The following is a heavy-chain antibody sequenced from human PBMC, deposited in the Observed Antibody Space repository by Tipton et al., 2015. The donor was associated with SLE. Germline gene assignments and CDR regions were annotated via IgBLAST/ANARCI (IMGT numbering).Heavy chain of an antibody. J-gene: IGHJ4*02. CDR2: IHYSGTT. V-gene: IGHV4-59*01. CDR3: ARNKATPDH. CDR1: GVSFITYY. D-gene: IGHD2-15*01. Sequence: TLSLTCAVYGVSFITYYWTWIPQPPGKGLERSGYIHYSGTTNYNPSLRGRVTMSVDTSKNQFSLKLSSVTAADTAMYYCARNKATPDHWGQGTLATVSS.